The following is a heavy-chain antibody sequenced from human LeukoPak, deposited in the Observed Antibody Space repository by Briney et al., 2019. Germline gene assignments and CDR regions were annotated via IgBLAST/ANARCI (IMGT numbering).Heavy chain of an antibody. CDR3: ARRGPYFDY. J-gene: IGHJ4*02. Sequence: GGSLRLSCTASGFIFSNHGMNWVRQAPGKGLEWISYISSTSSDIYYLDSVKGRFTISSDNAKNSLYLQMNSLRAEDTSIYYCARRGPYFDYWGQGILVTVSS. D-gene: IGHD3-10*01. CDR1: GFIFSNHG. CDR2: ISSTSSDI. V-gene: IGHV3-21*05.